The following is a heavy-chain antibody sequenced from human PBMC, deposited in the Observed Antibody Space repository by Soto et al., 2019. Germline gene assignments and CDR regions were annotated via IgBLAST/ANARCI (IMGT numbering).Heavy chain of an antibody. CDR3: TTKTEYSGSYPSHYYYYYGMDV. CDR2: IKSKTDGGTT. J-gene: IGHJ6*02. D-gene: IGHD1-26*01. V-gene: IGHV3-15*07. CDR1: GFTFSNAW. Sequence: GSLRLSCAASGFTFSNAWMNWVRQAPGKGLEWVGRIKSKTDGGTTDYAAPVKGRFTISRDDSKNTLYLQMNSLKTEDTAVYYCTTKTEYSGSYPSHYYYYYGMDVWGQGTTVTVSS.